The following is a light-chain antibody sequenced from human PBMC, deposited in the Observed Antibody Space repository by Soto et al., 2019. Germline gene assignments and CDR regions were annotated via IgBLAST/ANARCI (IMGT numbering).Light chain of an antibody. CDR2: DTS. CDR1: QSVSIH. V-gene: IGKV3-15*01. J-gene: IGKJ5*01. CDR3: QQYSNWPPIT. Sequence: ETVMTQSPGTLSVSLGERATLPCRASQSVSIHLAWYQQKPGQAPRLLIYDTSTRATGIPDRFSGSGSGTEFTLTISSLQSEDFAVYYCQQYSNWPPITFGQGTRLEIK.